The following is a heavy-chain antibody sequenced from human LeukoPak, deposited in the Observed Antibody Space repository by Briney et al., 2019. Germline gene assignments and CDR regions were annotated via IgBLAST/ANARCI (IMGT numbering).Heavy chain of an antibody. V-gene: IGHV1-18*01. CDR2: ISGYNGNT. D-gene: IGHD3-10*01. CDR1: SYTFISYG. Sequence: ASVKVSCKASSYTFISYGINWVRQAPGQGVEWMGWISGYNGNTNYAQNLQGRVTMTRDTSTSTAYMELRSLRSDDTAVYYCARELGGAGSYFFPYYGMDVWGQGTTVTVSS. CDR3: ARELGGAGSYFFPYYGMDV. J-gene: IGHJ6*02.